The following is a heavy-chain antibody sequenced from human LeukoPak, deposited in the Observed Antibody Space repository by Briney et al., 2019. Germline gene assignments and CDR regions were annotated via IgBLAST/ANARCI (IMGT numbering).Heavy chain of an antibody. V-gene: IGHV3-21*01. Sequence: GGSLRLSCADSGYTFCSYSINSVRQAPGEGLEWVSSISDSDSSIFYAGAVKGRFTITRDNGKISLYLEMNMLRGEDTAVYYCARDVAARAGGYMDVWGKGTTVTVSS. CDR1: GYTFCSYS. CDR3: ARDVAARAGGYMDV. J-gene: IGHJ6*03. CDR2: ISDSDSSI. D-gene: IGHD2-15*01.